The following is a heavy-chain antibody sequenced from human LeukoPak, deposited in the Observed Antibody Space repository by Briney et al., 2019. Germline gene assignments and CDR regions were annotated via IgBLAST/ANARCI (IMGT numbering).Heavy chain of an antibody. D-gene: IGHD7-27*01. Sequence: GASVKVSCKASGYTFTSYYMHWVRQAPGKGLVWVSRINSDGSSTSYADSVKGRFTISRDNAKNTLYLQMNSLRAEDTAVYYCATLGRVDVADYWGQGTLVTVSS. CDR3: ATLGRVDVADY. CDR1: GYTFTSYY. CDR2: INSDGSST. V-gene: IGHV3-74*01. J-gene: IGHJ4*02.